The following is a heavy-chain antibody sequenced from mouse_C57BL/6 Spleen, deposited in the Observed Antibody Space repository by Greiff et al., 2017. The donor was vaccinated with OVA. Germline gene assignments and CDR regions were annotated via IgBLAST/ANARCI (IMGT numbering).Heavy chain of an antibody. D-gene: IGHD2-5*01. CDR2: ISNGGGST. Sequence: EVKLMESGGGLVQPGGSLKLSCAASGFTFSDYYMYWVRQTPEKRLEWVAYISNGGGSTYYPDTVKGRFTISRDNAKNTLYLQMSRLKSEDTAIYYCARRSYYSNYEGYFDVWGTGTTVTVSS. J-gene: IGHJ1*03. V-gene: IGHV5-12*01. CDR1: GFTFSDYY. CDR3: ARRSYYSNYEGYFDV.